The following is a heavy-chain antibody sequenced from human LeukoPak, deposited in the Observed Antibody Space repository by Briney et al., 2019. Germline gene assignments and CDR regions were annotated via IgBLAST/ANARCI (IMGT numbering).Heavy chain of an antibody. V-gene: IGHV3-7*01. D-gene: IGHD2-21*02. J-gene: IGHJ4*02. CDR2: INQDASEI. Sequence: GGSLRFSCAASGFTFSTYWMNWYRQAPGKGLEWVGNINQDASEINYVDSVRGRFTISRDNAKNSLHLQMNSLRAEDTAVYYCATDRDNSDWQKRFDSWGQGTLVTVSS. CDR3: ATDRDNSDWQKRFDS. CDR1: GFTFSTYW.